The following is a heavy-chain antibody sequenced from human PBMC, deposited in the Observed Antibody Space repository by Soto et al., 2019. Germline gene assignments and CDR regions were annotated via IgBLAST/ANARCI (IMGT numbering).Heavy chain of an antibody. D-gene: IGHD5-12*01. CDR2: IIPIFGTA. Sequence: SVKVSCKASGGTFSSYAISWVRQAPGQGLEWMGGIIPIFGTANYAQKFQGRVTITADKSTSTAYMELSSLRSEDTAVYYCARDRVRDGYMYSFDYWGPGTLVTLSS. CDR1: GGTFSSYA. V-gene: IGHV1-69*06. J-gene: IGHJ4*02. CDR3: ARDRVRDGYMYSFDY.